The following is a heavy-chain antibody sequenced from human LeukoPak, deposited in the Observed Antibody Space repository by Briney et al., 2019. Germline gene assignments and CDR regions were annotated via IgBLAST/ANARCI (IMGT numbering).Heavy chain of an antibody. CDR1: GFTFSSYW. V-gene: IGHV3-15*01. CDR2: IKSKIDGGTN. CDR3: TTESDNSGWYFDY. J-gene: IGHJ4*02. Sequence: GGSLRLSCAASGFTFSSYWMSWVRQAPGKGLEWVGRIKSKIDGGTNDYAAPVKGRFTISRDDSKNMLYLQMNSLKTEDTAVYYCTTESDNSGWYFDYWGQGTLVTVSS. D-gene: IGHD6-19*01.